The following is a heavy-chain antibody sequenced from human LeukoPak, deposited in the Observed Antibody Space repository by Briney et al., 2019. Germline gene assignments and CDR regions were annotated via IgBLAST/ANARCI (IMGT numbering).Heavy chain of an antibody. CDR3: ARDEGSSYPFDY. J-gene: IGHJ4*02. CDR2: IYYRGST. V-gene: IGHV4-59*01. D-gene: IGHD2-2*01. Sequence: SETLSLTCTVSGGSISSYYWSWIRQPPGKGLEWIGYIYYRGSTNYNPSLKSRVTISVDTSKNQFSLKLSSVTAADTAVYFCARDEGSSYPFDYWGQGTLVTVSS. CDR1: GGSISSYY.